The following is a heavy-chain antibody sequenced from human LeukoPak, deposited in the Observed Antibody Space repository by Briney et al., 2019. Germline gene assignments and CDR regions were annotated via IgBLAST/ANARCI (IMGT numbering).Heavy chain of an antibody. CDR1: GNYW. Sequence: GGSLRLSCAASGNYWMHWVRQALGKGLVWVSHINSDGSWTSYADSVKGRFTISKDNAKNTVCLQMNNLRAEDTAVYYCVSFYETYWGRGTLVTVSS. J-gene: IGHJ4*02. D-gene: IGHD2-2*01. CDR2: INSDGSWT. V-gene: IGHV3-74*01. CDR3: VSFYETY.